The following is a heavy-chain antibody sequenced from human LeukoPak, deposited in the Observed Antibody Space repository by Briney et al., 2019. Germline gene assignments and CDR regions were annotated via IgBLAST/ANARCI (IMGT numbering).Heavy chain of an antibody. CDR2: IYYSGST. V-gene: IGHV4-39*07. CDR1: GGSISSSSYY. Sequence: SETLSLTCTVSGGSISSSSYYWGWIRQPPGKGLEWIGSIYYSGSTYYNPSLKSRVTISVDTSKNQFSLKLSSVTAADTAVYYCARDGDNSSGLWPEGLWGQGTLVTVSS. J-gene: IGHJ4*02. CDR3: ARDGDNSSGLWPEGL. D-gene: IGHD6-19*01.